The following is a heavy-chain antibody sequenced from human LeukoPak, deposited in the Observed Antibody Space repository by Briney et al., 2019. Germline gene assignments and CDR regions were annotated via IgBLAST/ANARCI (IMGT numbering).Heavy chain of an antibody. V-gene: IGHV4-39*07. CDR1: GGSISSSSYY. CDR2: IYYSGST. J-gene: IGHJ4*02. CDR3: ARVDGGATGHFDY. Sequence: SETLSLTCTVSGGSISSSSYYWGWIRQPPGKGLEWIGSIYYSGSTYYNPSLKSRVTISVDTSKNQFSLKLSSVTAADTAVYYCARVDGGATGHFDYWGQGTLVTVSS. D-gene: IGHD1-26*01.